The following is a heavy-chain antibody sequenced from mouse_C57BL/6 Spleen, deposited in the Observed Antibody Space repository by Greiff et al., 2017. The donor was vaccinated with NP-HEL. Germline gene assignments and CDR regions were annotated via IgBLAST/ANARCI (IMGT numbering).Heavy chain of an antibody. CDR3: ARYYGYPWYFDV. D-gene: IGHD2-2*01. CDR2: ISYSGST. CDR1: GYSITSDY. J-gene: IGHJ1*03. V-gene: IGHV3-8*01. Sequence: DVKLQESGPGLAKPSQTLSLTCSVTGYSITSDYWNWIRKFPGNKLEYMGYISYSGSTYYNPSLKRRISITRDTSKNQYYLQLNSLTTEDTATYYCARYYGYPWYFDVWGTGTTVTVSS.